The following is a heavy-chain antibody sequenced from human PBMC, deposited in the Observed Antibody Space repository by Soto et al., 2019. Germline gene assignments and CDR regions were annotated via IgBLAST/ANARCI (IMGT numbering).Heavy chain of an antibody. CDR2: VNHNGRN. D-gene: IGHD2-21*02. J-gene: IGHJ3*01. Sequence: QLHQQQWGAGLLKPSETLSLTCDVYGGSFSGYFWNWIRQSPGKGLEWIGKVNHNGRNNYNPSLKSRVTISLDMSKKQISLKLTSVTAADTAVYYCARGGRSDWQVAFDFWGQGTMVTVSS. CDR1: GGSFSGYF. V-gene: IGHV4-34*01. CDR3: ARGGRSDWQVAFDF.